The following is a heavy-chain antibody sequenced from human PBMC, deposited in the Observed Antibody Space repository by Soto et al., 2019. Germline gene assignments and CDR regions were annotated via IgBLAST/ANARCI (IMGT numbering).Heavy chain of an antibody. CDR3: ANGRVGEMATGGYFDY. CDR1: GGTFSNGA. V-gene: IGHV1-69*01. Sequence: QVQLVQSGAEVKRPGSSVKVSCKISGGTFSNGAFSWVRQAPGQGLEWMGGIIPLFGTPSYAQKFQGRVTVIAAELSTPGYTEVSRVTSEDTAIYCRANGRVGEMATGGYFDYWGQGTLVSVSS. J-gene: IGHJ4*02. D-gene: IGHD3-10*01. CDR2: IIPLFGTP.